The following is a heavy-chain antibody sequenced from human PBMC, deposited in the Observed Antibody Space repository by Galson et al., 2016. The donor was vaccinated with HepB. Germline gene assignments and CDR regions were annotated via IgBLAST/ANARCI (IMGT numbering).Heavy chain of an antibody. CDR2: IIVYDGNI. CDR3: ARDYGGTWYDY. Sequence: SVKVSCKASGFTFTGYGISWVRQAPGQGLEWLGWIIVYDGNINYAQNFQGRLTMTTDTSTSTAYLELRRLRYDDTAIYYCARDYGGTWYDYWGQGTQVTVSS. J-gene: IGHJ4*02. CDR1: GFTFTGYG. V-gene: IGHV1-18*01. D-gene: IGHD1-14*01.